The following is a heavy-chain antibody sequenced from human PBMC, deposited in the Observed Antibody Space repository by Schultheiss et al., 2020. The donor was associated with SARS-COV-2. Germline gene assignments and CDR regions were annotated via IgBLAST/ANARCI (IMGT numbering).Heavy chain of an antibody. D-gene: IGHD3-9*01. CDR2: IYSGGST. V-gene: IGHV3-66*01. CDR1: GFTVSSNY. CDR3: ARDFALRYVDRDYYAMDV. J-gene: IGHJ6*02. Sequence: GESLKISCAASGFTVSSNYMSWVRQAPGKGLEWVSVIYSGGSTYYADSVKGRFTISRDNPKNTLYLQMNSLRGEDTAVYYCARDFALRYVDRDYYAMDVWGQGTTVTVSS.